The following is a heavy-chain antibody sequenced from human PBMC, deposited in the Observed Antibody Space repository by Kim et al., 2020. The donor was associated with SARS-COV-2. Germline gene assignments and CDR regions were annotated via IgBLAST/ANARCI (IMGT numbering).Heavy chain of an antibody. CDR2: IKSKTDGGTT. D-gene: IGHD2-2*01. J-gene: IGHJ6*03. CDR3: TTEGVGYCSSISCYYYYYMDV. CDR1: GFTFSNAW. Sequence: GGSLRLSCAASGFTFSNAWMSWVRQAPGKGLEWVGRIKSKTDGGTTDYAAPVKGRFTISRDDSKNTLYLQMNSLKTEDTAVYYCTTEGVGYCSSISCYYYYYMDVWGKGTTVTGSS. V-gene: IGHV3-15*01.